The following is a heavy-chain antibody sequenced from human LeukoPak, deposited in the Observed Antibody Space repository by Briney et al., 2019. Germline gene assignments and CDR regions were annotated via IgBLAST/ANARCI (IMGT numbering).Heavy chain of an antibody. CDR2: IIPIFGTA. Sequence: GASVKVSCKASGGTFSSYAISWVRQAPGQGLEWMGGIIPIFGTANYAQKFQGRVTITADEFTSTAYMELSSLRSEDTAVYYCARDLPNLPTFDYWGQGTLVTVSS. CDR1: GGTFSSYA. V-gene: IGHV1-69*13. D-gene: IGHD2-2*01. CDR3: ARDLPNLPTFDY. J-gene: IGHJ4*02.